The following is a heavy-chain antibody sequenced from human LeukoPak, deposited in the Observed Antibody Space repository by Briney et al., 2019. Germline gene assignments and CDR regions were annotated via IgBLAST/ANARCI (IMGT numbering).Heavy chain of an antibody. CDR2: ISGSGGST. V-gene: IGHV3-23*01. J-gene: IGHJ4*02. Sequence: RGSLRLSCAASGFTFSSYAMSWVRQAPGKGLEWVSAISGSGGSTYYADSVKGRFTISRDNSKNTLYLQMNSLRAEDTAVYYCARDLRGYYGSGSYYNVDYWGQGTLVTVSS. CDR1: GFTFSSYA. D-gene: IGHD3-10*01. CDR3: ARDLRGYYGSGSYYNVDY.